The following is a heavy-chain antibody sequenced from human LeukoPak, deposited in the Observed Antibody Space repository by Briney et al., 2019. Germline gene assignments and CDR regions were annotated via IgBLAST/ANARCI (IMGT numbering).Heavy chain of an antibody. Sequence: GGSLRLSCAASEFTFSSYWMSWVRQAPGKGLEWVATIKKDGSEIYYVDSVKGRFTISRDNAKHSLYLQMNTLRGDDTAVYYCARRRSGDQTYPRYGMDVWGQGITVTVSS. D-gene: IGHD2-2*02. J-gene: IGHJ6*02. CDR2: IKKDGSEI. CDR3: ARRRSGDQTYPRYGMDV. CDR1: EFTFSSYW. V-gene: IGHV3-7*01.